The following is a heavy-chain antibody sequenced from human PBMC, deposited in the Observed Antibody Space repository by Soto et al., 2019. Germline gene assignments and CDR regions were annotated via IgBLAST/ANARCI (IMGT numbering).Heavy chain of an antibody. CDR1: GASVTSDDYY. J-gene: IGHJ4*02. D-gene: IGHD3-22*01. Sequence: PSETLSLTCAVSGASVTSDDYYWSWIRQPPGKGLEWIGYIYHSGSTYYNPSLKSRVSISIDTSQNQFSLKLTSLTAADTAVYYCARDPIFYYASSRYGGYYFDYWGQGYRVTVSS. V-gene: IGHV4-30-4*01. CDR3: ARDPIFYYASSRYGGYYFDY. CDR2: IYHSGST.